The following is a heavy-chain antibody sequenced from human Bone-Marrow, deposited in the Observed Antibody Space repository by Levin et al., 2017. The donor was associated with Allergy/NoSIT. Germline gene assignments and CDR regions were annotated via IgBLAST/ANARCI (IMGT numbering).Heavy chain of an antibody. D-gene: IGHD3-10*01. CDR2: INPTGST. V-gene: IGHV4-34*01. Sequence: SETLSLTCAVYGGSFSGYFWSWIRQAPGKGLEWLGDINPTGSTNNPSLKSRVSLSGDTSKNQVSLRLTSVTAADTAVYYCARGKIYYGSGTHGRHYFDYWGQGTLVTVSS. CDR3: ARGKIYYGSGTHGRHYFDY. J-gene: IGHJ4*02. CDR1: GGSFSGYF.